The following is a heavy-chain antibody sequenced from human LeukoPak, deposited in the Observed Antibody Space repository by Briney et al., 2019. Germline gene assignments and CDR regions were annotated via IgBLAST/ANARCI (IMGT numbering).Heavy chain of an antibody. J-gene: IGHJ4*02. V-gene: IGHV3-15*01. D-gene: IGHD2-8*02. CDR1: GYFFPNAY. CDR2: MKSNRDDRTT. Sequence: AGGSLRLSCEVSGYFFPNAYLNWVRQAPGKGLEWVGRMKSNRDDRTTDYAAPVKCKFTISRDDSLNSVYMHMSDLKTEDIAVYYCTRERKWCTYKWGEGPLVTVS. CDR3: TRERKWCTYK.